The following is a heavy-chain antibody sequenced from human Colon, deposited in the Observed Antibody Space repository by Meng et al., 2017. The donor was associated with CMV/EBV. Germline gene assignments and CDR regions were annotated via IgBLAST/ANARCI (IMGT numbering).Heavy chain of an antibody. CDR3: ARDQTTESYYYYGMDV. CDR1: GGSISSYY. D-gene: IGHD4-11*01. Sequence: SETLSLTCTVSGGSISSYYWSWIRQPPGKGLEWIGTIYYSGSTNYNPSLKSRVTISVDTSKNQFSLKLSSVTAADTAVYYCARDQTTESYYYYGMDVWGQGTTVTVSS. V-gene: IGHV4-59*01. J-gene: IGHJ6*02. CDR2: IYYSGST.